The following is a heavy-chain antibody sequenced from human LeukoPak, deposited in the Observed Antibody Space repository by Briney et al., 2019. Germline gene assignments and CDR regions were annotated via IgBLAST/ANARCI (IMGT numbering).Heavy chain of an antibody. D-gene: IGHD6-19*01. V-gene: IGHV3-23*01. CDR3: AKYSSGWSAFDI. CDR2: ISGSGGST. CDR1: GFTFSSYA. J-gene: IGHJ3*02. Sequence: GGSLRLSCAASGFTFSSYAMSWVRQAPGKGLEWVSAISGSGGSTYYADSVKGRFTISRDNSKNTLHLQMNSLRAEDTAVYYCAKYSSGWSAFDIWGQGTMVTVSS.